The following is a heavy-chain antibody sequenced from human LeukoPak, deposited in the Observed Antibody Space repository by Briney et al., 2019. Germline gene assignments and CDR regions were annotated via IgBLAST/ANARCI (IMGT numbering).Heavy chain of an antibody. CDR2: INPHSGDT. V-gene: IGHV1-2*02. CDR1: GYSFPDYY. D-gene: IGHD1-1*01. CDR3: ARDWDSRNDYFDP. J-gene: IGHJ4*02. Sequence: ASVKVSCKASGYSFPDYYLHSVRQAPGQGLEWMGWINPHSGDTNYAQKFQGRVSMTRDTSITTAYMELTRLRSDDTAVYYCARDWDSRNDYFDPWGQGTLVIVSS.